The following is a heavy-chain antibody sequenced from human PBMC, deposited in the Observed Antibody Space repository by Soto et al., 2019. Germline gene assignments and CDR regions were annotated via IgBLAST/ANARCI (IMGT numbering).Heavy chain of an antibody. CDR2: IRYDATYK. J-gene: IGHJ3*01. V-gene: IGHV3-33*01. CDR3: ARVNGVDNSGAFDV. D-gene: IGHD2-8*01. Sequence: QVQLVESGGGVVQPGRSLRLSCAASGFIFSHFGMNWVRQAPGKGLEWVAVIRYDATYKAYAESVKGRFTISRENSKNTVSLQMDSLRVEDTAVYYCARVNGVDNSGAFDVWGQGTVVTVSS. CDR1: GFIFSHFG.